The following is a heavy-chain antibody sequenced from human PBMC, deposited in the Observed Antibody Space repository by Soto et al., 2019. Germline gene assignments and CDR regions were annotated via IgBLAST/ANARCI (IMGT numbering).Heavy chain of an antibody. D-gene: IGHD3-3*01. CDR3: ARGYYDFWSGYSPYFDY. CDR2: IYHSGST. CDR1: GGSISSGGYS. V-gene: IGHV4-30-2*01. Sequence: KTSETLSLTCAVSGGSISSGGYSWSWIRQPPGKGLEWIGYIYHSGSTYYNSSLKSRVTISVDRSKNQFSLKLSSVTAADTAVYYCARGYYDFWSGYSPYFDYWGQGTLVTVSS. J-gene: IGHJ4*02.